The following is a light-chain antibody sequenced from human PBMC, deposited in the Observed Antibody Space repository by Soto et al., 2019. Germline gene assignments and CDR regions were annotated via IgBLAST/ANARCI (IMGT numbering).Light chain of an antibody. Sequence: QSVLTQPPSASGSPGQSVTISCTGTSSDVGGYKYVSWYQQHPGKAPKLMIFEVNKRPSGVPDRFSGSKSGNTASLTVSGLQVEDEADYYCSSYAGINNLGVFGTGTKLTVL. CDR1: SSDVGGYKY. V-gene: IGLV2-8*01. J-gene: IGLJ1*01. CDR2: EVN. CDR3: SSYAGINNLGV.